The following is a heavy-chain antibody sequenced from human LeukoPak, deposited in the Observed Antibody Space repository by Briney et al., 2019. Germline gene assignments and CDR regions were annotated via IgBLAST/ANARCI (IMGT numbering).Heavy chain of an antibody. Sequence: TLSLTCTVSGGSISSGSYYWSWIRQPAGKGLEWIGRIYTSGSTNYNPSLKSRVTISVDTSKNQFSLKLSSVTAADTAVYYCARVGSSGNYYYYMDVWGKGTTVTVSS. CDR1: GGSISSGSYY. CDR3: ARVGSSGNYYYYMDV. V-gene: IGHV4-61*02. CDR2: IYTSGST. D-gene: IGHD6-25*01. J-gene: IGHJ6*03.